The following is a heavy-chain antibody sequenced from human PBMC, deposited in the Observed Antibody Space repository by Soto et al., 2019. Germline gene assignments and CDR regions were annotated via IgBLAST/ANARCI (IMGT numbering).Heavy chain of an antibody. D-gene: IGHD3-10*01. CDR3: ARGLRRAVRGYATGSTSIRFDP. CDR1: GGSFSGYY. J-gene: IGHJ5*02. CDR2: INHSGST. Sequence: TSETLCHTCAVYGGSFSGYYWSWIRQPPGKGLEWIGEINHSGSTNYNPSLKSRVTISVDTSKNQFSLKLSSVTAADTAVYYCARGLRRAVRGYATGSTSIRFDPWGQGTLVTVSS. V-gene: IGHV4-34*01.